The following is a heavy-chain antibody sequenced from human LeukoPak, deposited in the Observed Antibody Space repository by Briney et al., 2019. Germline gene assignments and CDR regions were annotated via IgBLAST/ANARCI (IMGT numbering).Heavy chain of an antibody. CDR1: GYTFTGYY. Sequence: ASVKVSCKASGYTFTGYYMHWVRQAPGQGLEWMGWINPNSGGTNYAQKFQGRVPMARAPSISTAYMELSRLRSDDTAVYYCARDATSGSSSWYHYYYYMDVWGKGTTVTVSS. CDR3: ARDATSGSSSWYHYYYYMDV. J-gene: IGHJ6*03. D-gene: IGHD6-13*01. V-gene: IGHV1-2*02. CDR2: INPNSGGT.